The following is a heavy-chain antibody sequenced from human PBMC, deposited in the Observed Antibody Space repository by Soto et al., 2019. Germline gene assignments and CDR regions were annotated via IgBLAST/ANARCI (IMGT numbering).Heavy chain of an antibody. CDR3: ARDRWLQSDFDY. J-gene: IGHJ4*02. D-gene: IGHD3-16*02. CDR2: VSTYYGNT. CDR1: GYTFNTFG. Sequence: QIQLVQSGAEVKKPGASVKVSCRASGYTFNTFGVSWVRLVPGQGLEWMGWVSTYYGNTNLAQKFQGRLTLTRDTSTTTADMELRKLRLDDTALYYCARDRWLQSDFDYWGQGTLVTVSA. V-gene: IGHV1-18*04.